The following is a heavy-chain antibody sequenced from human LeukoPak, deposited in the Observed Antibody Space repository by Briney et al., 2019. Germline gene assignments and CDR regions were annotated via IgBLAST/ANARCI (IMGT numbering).Heavy chain of an antibody. V-gene: IGHV1-2*02. Sequence: GASVKVSCKASGYTFTGYYMHWVRRAPGQGLEWMGWINPNSGGTNYAQNFQGRVTMARDTSITTAYMELSRLRSDDTAVYYCARAGVWDFSDSSGYHNAAFDIWGQGTMVTVSS. J-gene: IGHJ3*02. D-gene: IGHD3-22*01. CDR1: GYTFTGYY. CDR3: ARAGVWDFSDSSGYHNAAFDI. CDR2: INPNSGGT.